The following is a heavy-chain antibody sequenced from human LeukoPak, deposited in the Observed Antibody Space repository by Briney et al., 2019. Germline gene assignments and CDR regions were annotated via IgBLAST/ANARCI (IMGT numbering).Heavy chain of an antibody. CDR1: GGSISSYY. J-gene: IGHJ6*03. D-gene: IGHD3-10*02. CDR3: ARLKPLFPYYYYYYMDV. V-gene: IGHV4-34*01. CDR2: INHSGST. Sequence: SETLSLTCTVSGGSISSYYWSWIRQPPGKGLEWIGEINHSGSTNYNPSLKSRVTISVDTSKNQFSLKLSSVTAADTAVYYCARLKPLFPYYYYYYMDVWGKGTTVTISS.